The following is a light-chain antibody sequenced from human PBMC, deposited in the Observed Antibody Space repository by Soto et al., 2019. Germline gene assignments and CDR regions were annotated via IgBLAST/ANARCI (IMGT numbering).Light chain of an antibody. Sequence: EIVLTQSPATLSLSPGDRATHSCRASQSVSSYLAWYQQKPGQAPRLLIYDASNRATGIPARFSGSGSGTDFTLTISSPEPEDFAVYYCQQRSNWSFGQGTKVEIK. CDR2: DAS. CDR1: QSVSSY. CDR3: QQRSNWS. J-gene: IGKJ1*01. V-gene: IGKV3-11*01.